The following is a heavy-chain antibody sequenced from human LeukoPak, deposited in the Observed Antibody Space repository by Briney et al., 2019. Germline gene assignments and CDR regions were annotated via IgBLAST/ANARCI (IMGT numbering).Heavy chain of an antibody. J-gene: IGHJ5*02. CDR1: GGPFSGYY. CDR2: INHSGST. V-gene: IGHV4-34*01. CDR3: ARGSERITMVRGVMRWFDP. Sequence: SETLSLTCAVYGGPFSGYYWSWIRQPPGKGLEWIGEINHSGSTNYNPSLKSRVTISVDTSKNQFSLKLSSVTAADTAVYYCARGSERITMVRGVMRWFDPWGQGTLVTVSS. D-gene: IGHD3-10*01.